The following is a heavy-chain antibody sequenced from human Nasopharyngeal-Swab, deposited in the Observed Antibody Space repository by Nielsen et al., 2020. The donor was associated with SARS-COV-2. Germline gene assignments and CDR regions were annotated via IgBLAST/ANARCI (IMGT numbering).Heavy chain of an antibody. Sequence: RQAPGKGLEWIGEINHSGSTNNNPSLKSRVTISVDTSKNQFSLNLNSVTAADTAVYYCVRAPSKDIVATFLNYCYYGLDVWGQGTTVTVSS. J-gene: IGHJ6*02. CDR3: VRAPSKDIVATFLNYCYYGLDV. D-gene: IGHD5-12*01. V-gene: IGHV4-34*01. CDR2: INHSGST.